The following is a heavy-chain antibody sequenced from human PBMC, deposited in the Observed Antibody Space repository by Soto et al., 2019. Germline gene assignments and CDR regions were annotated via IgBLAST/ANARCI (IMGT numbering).Heavy chain of an antibody. CDR1: GYTISSYG. Sequence: EVQLLESGGGLVQPGGSLRLSCAASGYTISSYGMSWVRQAPGKGLEWVTAISGSGGSTYYADSVKGRFTISRDNSKNTLYLQMNSLRAEDTAVYYCAKEEYCSGGSCYSYFDYWGQGTLVTVSS. D-gene: IGHD2-15*01. J-gene: IGHJ4*02. CDR2: ISGSGGST. V-gene: IGHV3-23*01. CDR3: AKEEYCSGGSCYSYFDY.